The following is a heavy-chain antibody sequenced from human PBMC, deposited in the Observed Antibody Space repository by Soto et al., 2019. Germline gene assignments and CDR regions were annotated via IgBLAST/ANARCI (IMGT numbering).Heavy chain of an antibody. D-gene: IGHD3-10*01. J-gene: IGHJ5*02. CDR2: INSDGSST. V-gene: IGHV3-74*01. CDR3: ARGYYGSGHNWFDP. CDR1: GFTFSSYW. Sequence: EVQLVESGGGLVQPGGSLRLSCAASGFTFSSYWMHWVRHAPGKGLVWVSRINSDGSSTSYADSVKGRFTISRDNAKNTLYLQMNSPRAEDTAVYYCARGYYGSGHNWFDPWGQGTLVTVSP.